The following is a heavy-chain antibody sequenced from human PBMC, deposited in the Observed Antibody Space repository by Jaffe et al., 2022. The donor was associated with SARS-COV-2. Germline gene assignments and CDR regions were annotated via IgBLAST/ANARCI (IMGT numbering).Heavy chain of an antibody. D-gene: IGHD3-3*01. Sequence: EVRLVQSGGGLVQPGGSLRLSCAASGFIFSDHYMEWVRQAPGKGLEWIGRIRNKANSYTTEYAASVKGRFTVSRDNSKNSLYLQMNSLKTEDTAVYYCARTSHPKEWLLFDYWGQGVLVTVSS. CDR3: ARTSHPKEWLLFDY. J-gene: IGHJ4*02. CDR2: IRNKANSYTT. V-gene: IGHV3-72*01. CDR1: GFIFSDHY.